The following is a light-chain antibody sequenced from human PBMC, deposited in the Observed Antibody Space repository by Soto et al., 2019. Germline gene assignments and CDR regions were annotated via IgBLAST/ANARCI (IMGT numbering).Light chain of an antibody. J-gene: IGLJ2*01. CDR1: SSNIGAGYD. Sequence: QLVLTQPPSVSGAPGQRVTISCTGISSNIGAGYDVHWYQQLPGTAHKLLIYGNSNRPSGVPDRFSGSKSGTSASLAITGLQAEDEADYYCQSYDSSLSGPVVFGGGTKLTVL. CDR3: QSYDSSLSGPVV. CDR2: GNS. V-gene: IGLV1-40*01.